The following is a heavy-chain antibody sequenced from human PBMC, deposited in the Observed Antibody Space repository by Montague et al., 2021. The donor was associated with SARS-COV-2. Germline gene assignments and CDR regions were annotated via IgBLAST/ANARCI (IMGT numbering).Heavy chain of an antibody. V-gene: IGHV4-39*01. CDR1: GGSISSSSYY. J-gene: IGHJ6*03. Sequence: SETLSLTCTVSGGSISSSSYYWGWIRQPPGKGLEWIGSIDYSGXTXYXXXXKXRDTISVDTSKNQFSLKLNSVTAADTAVYFCSRGDFGVVIIPYYYYYMDVWGKGTTVTVSS. D-gene: IGHD3-3*01. CDR2: IDYSGXT. CDR3: SRGDFGVVIIPYYYYYMDV.